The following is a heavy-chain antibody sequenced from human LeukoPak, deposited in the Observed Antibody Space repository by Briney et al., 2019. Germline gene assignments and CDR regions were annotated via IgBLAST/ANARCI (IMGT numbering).Heavy chain of an antibody. CDR1: GFTFSSYA. Sequence: RSGGSLRLSCAASGFTFSSYAMSWVRQAPGKGLEWVSAISGSGDSTYYADSVKGRFTISRDNSKKTLYLQMNSLRADDTAVYYCASWVPDRGFDYWGQGTLVTV. J-gene: IGHJ4*02. CDR2: ISGSGDST. V-gene: IGHV3-23*01. CDR3: ASWVPDRGFDY. D-gene: IGHD3-10*01.